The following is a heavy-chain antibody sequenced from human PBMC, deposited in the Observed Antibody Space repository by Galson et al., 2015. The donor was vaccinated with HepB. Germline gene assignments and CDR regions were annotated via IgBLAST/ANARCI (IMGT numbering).Heavy chain of an antibody. J-gene: IGHJ4*02. Sequence: QSGAEVKKPGESLKISCKGSGYRFTTSWIGWVRQMPGKGLAWMGIIYPGDSDTRYSSSFQGQVTISADKSISTAYLQRSGLKASDTAMYYCAKLFGVTADYWGQGTLVTVSS. D-gene: IGHD3-3*01. CDR2: IYPGDSDT. CDR1: GYRFTTSW. V-gene: IGHV5-51*01. CDR3: AKLFGVTADY.